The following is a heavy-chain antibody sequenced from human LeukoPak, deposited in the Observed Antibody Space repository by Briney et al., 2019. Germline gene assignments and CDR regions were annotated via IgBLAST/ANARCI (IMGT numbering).Heavy chain of an antibody. CDR2: MNPNSGNT. J-gene: IGHJ6*03. CDR1: GYTFTSYD. V-gene: IGHV1-8*01. D-gene: IGHD4-17*01. CDR3: ARGKGSVRYYYMDV. Sequence: ASVKVSCKASGYTFTSYDINWVRQATGQGLEWMGWMNPNSGNTGYAQKFQGRVTITRNTSISTAYMELSSLRSEDTAVYYCARGKGSVRYYYMDVWGKGPRSPSP.